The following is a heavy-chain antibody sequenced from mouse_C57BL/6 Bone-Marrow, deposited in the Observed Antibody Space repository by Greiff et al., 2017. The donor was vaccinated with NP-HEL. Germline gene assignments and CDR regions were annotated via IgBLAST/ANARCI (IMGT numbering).Heavy chain of an antibody. D-gene: IGHD4-1*01. Sequence: VQLKESGGGLVQPGGSLSLSCAASGFTFTDYYMSWVRQPPGKALEWLGFIRNKANGYTTEYSASVKGRFTISRDNSQSILYLQMNALRAEDSATYYCARYILGHDYWGQGTTLTVSS. CDR2: IRNKANGYTT. J-gene: IGHJ2*01. CDR3: ARYILGHDY. V-gene: IGHV7-3*01. CDR1: GFTFTDYY.